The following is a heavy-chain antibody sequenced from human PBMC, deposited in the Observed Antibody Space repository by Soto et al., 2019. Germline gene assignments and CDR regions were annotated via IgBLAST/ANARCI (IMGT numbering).Heavy chain of an antibody. CDR3: ARDLAAAGPFDY. Sequence: QVQLVQSGAEVKKPGASVKVSCKASGYTFTSYSISWVRQAPGQGLEWMGWINPYNGNTNYAQKLQGRVTMTTDTSTSTAYMEVRSLRSDDTAVYYWARDLAAAGPFDYWGQGTLVTVSS. J-gene: IGHJ4*02. CDR2: INPYNGNT. CDR1: GYTFTSYS. D-gene: IGHD6-13*01. V-gene: IGHV1-18*01.